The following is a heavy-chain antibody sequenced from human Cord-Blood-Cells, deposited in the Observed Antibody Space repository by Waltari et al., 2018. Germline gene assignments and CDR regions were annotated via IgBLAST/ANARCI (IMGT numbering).Heavy chain of an antibody. CDR1: GFTFSSYE. V-gene: IGHV3-48*03. D-gene: IGHD5-18*01. CDR2: ISSSGSTI. J-gene: IGHJ4*02. Sequence: EVQLVESGGGLVQPGGSLRLSCAASGFTFSSYEMNWVRQAPGKGLEWVAYISSSGSTIYYADSVKGRFTISRDNAKNSLYLQMNSLRAEDTAVYYCATPGVLGLVTLYYFYYWGQGTLVTVSS. CDR3: ATPGVLGLVTLYYFYY.